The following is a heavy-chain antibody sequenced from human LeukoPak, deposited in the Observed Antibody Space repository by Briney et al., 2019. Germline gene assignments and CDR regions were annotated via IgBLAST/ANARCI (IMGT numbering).Heavy chain of an antibody. Sequence: PSETLSLTCAVSGGPFSGYFRSWIRQSSGKGLEWIGEIHNSGTTNYNPSLNSRVTISEDTSKNQFYLNLSSVTAADTAVYYCARRYYYNLGSFPFDFWGQGTLVTVSS. D-gene: IGHD3-10*01. CDR1: GGPFSGYF. V-gene: IGHV4-34*01. J-gene: IGHJ4*02. CDR3: ARRYYYNLGSFPFDF. CDR2: IHNSGTT.